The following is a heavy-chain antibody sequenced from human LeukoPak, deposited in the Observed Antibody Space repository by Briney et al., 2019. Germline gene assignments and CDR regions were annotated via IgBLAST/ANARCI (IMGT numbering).Heavy chain of an antibody. Sequence: PGGSLRLSCAASGFTVSSNYMTWVRQAPGKGLEWVSVIYSGDSTYYADSVKGRFTISRDDSKNTLSLQMDSLRAEDTAVYYCASDGIAVAGAWAGFDYWGQGTLVTVSS. V-gene: IGHV3-53*01. CDR3: ASDGIAVAGAWAGFDY. J-gene: IGHJ4*02. CDR2: IYSGDST. CDR1: GFTVSSNY. D-gene: IGHD6-19*01.